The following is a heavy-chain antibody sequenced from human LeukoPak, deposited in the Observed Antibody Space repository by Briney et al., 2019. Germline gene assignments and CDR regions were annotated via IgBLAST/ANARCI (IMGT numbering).Heavy chain of an antibody. V-gene: IGHV3-30*14. CDR1: GFTFSSYA. CDR2: ISYDGSNK. J-gene: IGHJ6*02. Sequence: PGGSLRLSCAASGFTFSSYAMHWVRQAPGKGLEWVAVISYDGSNKYYADSVKGRFTISRENAKNSLYLQMNSLRAGDTAVYHCARGAGGPPGYYYGMDVWGQGTTVTVSS. D-gene: IGHD3-10*01. CDR3: ARGAGGPPGYYYGMDV.